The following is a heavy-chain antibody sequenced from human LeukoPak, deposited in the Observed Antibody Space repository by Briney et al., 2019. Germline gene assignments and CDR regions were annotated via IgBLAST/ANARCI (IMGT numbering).Heavy chain of an antibody. CDR3: ARSTVVVAATRLYYYYMDV. Sequence: SQTLSLTCAISGDSVSSNSAAWNWLRQSPSRGLEWLGRTYYRSKWYNDYAVSVKSRITINPDTSKNQFSLQLNSVTPEDTAVYYCARSTVVVAATRLYYYYMDVWGKGTTVTVSS. J-gene: IGHJ6*03. D-gene: IGHD2-15*01. V-gene: IGHV6-1*01. CDR1: GDSVSSNSAA. CDR2: TYYRSKWYN.